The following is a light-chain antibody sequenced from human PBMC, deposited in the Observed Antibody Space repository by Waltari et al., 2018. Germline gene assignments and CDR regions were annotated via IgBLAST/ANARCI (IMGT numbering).Light chain of an antibody. V-gene: IGLV4-69*01. CDR3: QTGGHGTWV. CDR1: SGYSSNV. CDR2: VNSDGSH. Sequence: LVLTQSPSASASLGASVKLTCTLSSGYSSNVIARLKQQPGKGPRYLMKVNSDGSHRKGDDIPDRFSASNSGTEYYLTISSLQSEDEADYYCQTGGHGTWVFGGGTKLTVL. J-gene: IGLJ3*02.